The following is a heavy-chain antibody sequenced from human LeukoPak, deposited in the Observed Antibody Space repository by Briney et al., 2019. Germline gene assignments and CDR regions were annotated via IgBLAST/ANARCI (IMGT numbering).Heavy chain of an antibody. Sequence: PGGSLRLSCAASGFTFSKYWMLWVRQAPGKGLESVSRINTDGTVTTYADSVKGRFTISRDNSKNTLYLQMNSLRAEDTAVYYCAKDVRYDPTPGWFDPWGQGTLVTVSS. CDR1: GFTFSKYW. D-gene: IGHD1-14*01. CDR2: INTDGTVT. V-gene: IGHV3-74*01. CDR3: AKDVRYDPTPGWFDP. J-gene: IGHJ5*02.